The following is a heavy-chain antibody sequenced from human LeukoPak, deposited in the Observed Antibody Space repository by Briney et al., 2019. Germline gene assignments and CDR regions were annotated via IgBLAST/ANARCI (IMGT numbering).Heavy chain of an antibody. J-gene: IGHJ4*02. D-gene: IGHD1-26*01. CDR3: SRESGPFCPFGY. Sequence: SETLSLTCGVSGGSISGTNWWSWVRQPPGQGLEWIGEISLAGQTTYNPSLNGRVTMSLDKSSNQLSLHLTSVTAADTATYFCSRESGPFCPFGYWGQGTLVIVSS. CDR2: ISLAGQT. CDR1: GGSISGTNW. V-gene: IGHV4/OR15-8*02.